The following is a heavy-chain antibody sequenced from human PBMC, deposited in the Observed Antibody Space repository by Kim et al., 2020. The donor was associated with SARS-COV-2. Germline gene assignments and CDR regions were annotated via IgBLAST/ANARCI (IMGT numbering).Heavy chain of an antibody. CDR1: GYSFTSYW. D-gene: IGHD3-9*01. V-gene: IGHV5-10-1*01. Sequence: GESLKISCKGSGYSFTSYWISWVRQMPGKGLEWMGRIDPSDSYTNYSPSFQGHVTISADKSISTAYLQWSSLKASDTAMYYCAFTLILTGYSPPYYFDYWGQGTLVTVSS. CDR3: AFTLILTGYSPPYYFDY. CDR2: IDPSDSYT. J-gene: IGHJ4*02.